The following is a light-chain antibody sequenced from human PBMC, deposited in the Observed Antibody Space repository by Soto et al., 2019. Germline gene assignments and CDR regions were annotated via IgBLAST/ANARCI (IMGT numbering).Light chain of an antibody. CDR2: WAS. J-gene: IGKJ4*01. Sequence: DIVMTQSPDSLAVSLGERAAINCRSSQSLLHSSNNKNYLAWYQQKPGQSPKLIIYWASTRESGVPDRFSGSWSVADFTLTITSLQAEAVAVYYCQPYFNYLVTFGEGTKVQIK. CDR1: QSLLHSSNNKNY. V-gene: IGKV4-1*01. CDR3: QPYFNYLVT.